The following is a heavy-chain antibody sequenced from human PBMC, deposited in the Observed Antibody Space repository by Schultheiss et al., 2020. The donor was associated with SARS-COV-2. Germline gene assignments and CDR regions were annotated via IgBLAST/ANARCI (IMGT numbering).Heavy chain of an antibody. V-gene: IGHV4-4*07. CDR1: GGSISSSY. Sequence: SETLSLTCTVSGGSISSSYWSWIRQPAEKGLEWIGRIYTSGSTNYNPSLKSRVTISVDTSKNQFSLKLSSVTAADTAVYYCARWEDYGDYGFDYWGQGTLVTVSS. J-gene: IGHJ4*02. CDR2: IYTSGST. D-gene: IGHD4-17*01. CDR3: ARWEDYGDYGFDY.